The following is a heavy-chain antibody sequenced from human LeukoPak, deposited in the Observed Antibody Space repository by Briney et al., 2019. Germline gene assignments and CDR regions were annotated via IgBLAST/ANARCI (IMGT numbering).Heavy chain of an antibody. Sequence: SVKVSCKASGYTFTSYYMHWVRQAPGQGLEWMGRIIPIFGTANYAQKFQGRVTITTDESTSTAYMELSSLRSEDTAVYYCASHADYDFWSGYYSYNWFDPWGQGTLVTVSS. J-gene: IGHJ5*02. CDR2: IIPIFGTA. CDR1: GYTFTSYY. V-gene: IGHV1-69*05. D-gene: IGHD3-3*01. CDR3: ASHADYDFWSGYYSYNWFDP.